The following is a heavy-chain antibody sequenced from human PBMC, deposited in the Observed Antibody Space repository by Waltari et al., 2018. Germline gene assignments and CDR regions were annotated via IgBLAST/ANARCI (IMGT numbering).Heavy chain of an antibody. CDR3: ARGSGVDS. V-gene: IGHV3-23*01. CDR2: ISDAGGII. Sequence: ISDAGGIINYADSVKGRFTISRDNSKNTLYLQMNSLRVDDTAVYYWARGSGVDSRGQGTLVTISS. D-gene: IGHD7-27*01. J-gene: IGHJ4*02.